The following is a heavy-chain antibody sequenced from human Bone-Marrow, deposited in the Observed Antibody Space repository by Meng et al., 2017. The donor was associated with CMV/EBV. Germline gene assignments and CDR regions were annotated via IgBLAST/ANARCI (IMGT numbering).Heavy chain of an antibody. Sequence: SLKISCAASGFTFDDYAMHWVRQAPGKGLEWVLGISWNSGSIGYADSVKGRFTISRDNAKNSLYLQMNSLRAEDMALYYCAKDHTHGTTGGMDVWGQRNTV. CDR2: ISWNSGSI. J-gene: IGHJ6*02. CDR3: AKDHTHGTTGGMDV. CDR1: GFTFDDYA. V-gene: IGHV3-9*03. D-gene: IGHD1-14*01.